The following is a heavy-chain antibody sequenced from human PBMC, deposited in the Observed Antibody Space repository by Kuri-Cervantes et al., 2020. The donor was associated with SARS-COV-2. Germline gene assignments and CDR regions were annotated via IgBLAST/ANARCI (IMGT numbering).Heavy chain of an antibody. CDR3: ARDPWENQLDY. CDR2: ISSSGSTI. CDR1: GFTFSDYY. D-gene: IGHD1-14*01. J-gene: IGHJ4*02. Sequence: GESLKISCAASGFTFSDYYMSWIRQAPGKGLEWVSYISSSGSTIYYADSVKGRFTISRDNAKNSLYLQMNSLRAEDTAVYYCARDPWENQLDYWGQGTLVTVSS. V-gene: IGHV3-11*01.